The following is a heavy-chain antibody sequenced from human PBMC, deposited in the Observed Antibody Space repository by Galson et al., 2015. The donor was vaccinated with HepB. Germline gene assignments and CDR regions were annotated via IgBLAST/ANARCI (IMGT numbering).Heavy chain of an antibody. J-gene: IGHJ4*02. D-gene: IGHD1-26*01. V-gene: IGHV3-23*01. Sequence: SLRLSCAASVFNFRTYGMSWVRQAPGKGLQWVSTINDSGGNTHYADSVKGRFAISRDNSKNTLYLHMNSLRAEDTAVYYCVKDAGGTASGPFAYWGQGTLVTVSS. CDR2: INDSGGNT. CDR1: VFNFRTYG. CDR3: VKDAGGTASGPFAY.